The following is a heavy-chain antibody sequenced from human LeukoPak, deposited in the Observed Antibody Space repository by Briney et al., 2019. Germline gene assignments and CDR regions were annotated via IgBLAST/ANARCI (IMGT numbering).Heavy chain of an antibody. J-gene: IGHJ3*02. D-gene: IGHD2-2*03. CDR1: GYTFTSYG. CDR3: ARLTGYCSSTSCDAFDI. Sequence: ASVKVSCKASGYTFTSYGISWVRQAPGQGLEWMGWINPNSGGTNYAQKFQGRVTMTRDTSISTAYMELSRLRSDDTAVYYCARLTGYCSSTSCDAFDIWGQGTMVTVSS. V-gene: IGHV1-2*02. CDR2: INPNSGGT.